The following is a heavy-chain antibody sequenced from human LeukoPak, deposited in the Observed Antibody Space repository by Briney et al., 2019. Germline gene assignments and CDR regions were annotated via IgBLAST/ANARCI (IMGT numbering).Heavy chain of an antibody. J-gene: IGHJ4*02. CDR1: GFTFSSYG. CDR3: AKDLDAYCGGDCYSLGY. V-gene: IGHV3-30*18. D-gene: IGHD2-21*02. Sequence: GGSLRLSCATSGFTFSSYGMHWVRQAPGKGLEWVAVISYDGSNKYYADSVKGRFTISRDNSKNTLYLQMNSLRAGDTAVYYCAKDLDAYCGGDCYSLGYWGQGTLVTVSS. CDR2: ISYDGSNK.